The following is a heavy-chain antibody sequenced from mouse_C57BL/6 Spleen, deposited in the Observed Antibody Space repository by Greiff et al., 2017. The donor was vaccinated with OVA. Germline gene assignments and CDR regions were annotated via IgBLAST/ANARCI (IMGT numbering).Heavy chain of an antibody. Sequence: EVQRVESGAELVRPGSSVKMSCKTSGYTFTSYGINWVKQRPGQGLEWIGYIYIGNGYTEYNEKFKGKATLTSDTSSSTAYMQLSSLTSEDSAIYFCAKDYGSSSGRCFDVWGTGTTVTVSS. J-gene: IGHJ1*03. V-gene: IGHV1-58*01. CDR3: AKDYGSSSGRCFDV. CDR2: IYIGNGYT. D-gene: IGHD1-1*01. CDR1: GYTFTSYG.